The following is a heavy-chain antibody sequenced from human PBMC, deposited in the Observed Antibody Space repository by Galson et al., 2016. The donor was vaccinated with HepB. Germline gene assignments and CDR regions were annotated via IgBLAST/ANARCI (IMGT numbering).Heavy chain of an antibody. CDR3: ARGGSDYWEPYYYYMDV. Sequence: TLSLTCTVSGGSISSGGYYWSWIRQHPGKGLEWIGYIYYSGSSYYNPSLKSRLTISVDTSKNQFSLKLSSVTAADTAVYYCARGGSDYWEPYYYYMDVWGKGTTVTVSS. CDR1: GGSISSGGYY. V-gene: IGHV4-31*03. J-gene: IGHJ6*03. CDR2: IYYSGSS. D-gene: IGHD3-22*01.